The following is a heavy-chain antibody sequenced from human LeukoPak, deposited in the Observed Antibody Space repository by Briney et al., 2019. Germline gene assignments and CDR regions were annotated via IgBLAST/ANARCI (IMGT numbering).Heavy chain of an antibody. CDR1: GFTFSSYW. D-gene: IGHD2-2*01. J-gene: IGHJ5*02. CDR2: IKQDGSEK. Sequence: GGSLRLSCAASGFTFSSYWMSWVRQAPGKGLEWVANIKQDGSEKYYVDSVRGRFTISRDNAKNSLYLQMNSLRAEDTAVYYCARDDCSSISCYHNWFDPWGQGTLVTVSS. V-gene: IGHV3-7*01. CDR3: ARDDCSSISCYHNWFDP.